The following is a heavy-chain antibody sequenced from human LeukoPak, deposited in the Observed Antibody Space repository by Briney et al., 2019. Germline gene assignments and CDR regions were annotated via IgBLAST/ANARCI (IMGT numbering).Heavy chain of an antibody. D-gene: IGHD6-13*01. Sequence: GRSLRLSCAASGLTFDDYAMHWVRQAPGKGLEWVSGISWNSGSIGYADSVKGRFTISRDNAKNSLYLEMNSLRPEDTALYYCAKGDYSTYNYFDYWGQGTLVTVSS. CDR1: GLTFDDYA. J-gene: IGHJ4*02. V-gene: IGHV3-9*01. CDR2: ISWNSGSI. CDR3: AKGDYSTYNYFDY.